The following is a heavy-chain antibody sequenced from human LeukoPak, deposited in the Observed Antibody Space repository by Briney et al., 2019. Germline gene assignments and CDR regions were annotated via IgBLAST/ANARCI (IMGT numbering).Heavy chain of an antibody. J-gene: IGHJ5*02. CDR2: INGDASNT. V-gene: IGHV3-74*03. Sequence: GGSLRLSCAASGLTFNSYWMHWVRQVAGKGLVWVARINGDASNTTYADSVKGRFTISRDNAKNTLYLQMNSLRVDDTAVYYCARAMPHDNWFDPWGQGALVTVSS. D-gene: IGHD2-2*01. CDR3: ARAMPHDNWFDP. CDR1: GLTFNSYW.